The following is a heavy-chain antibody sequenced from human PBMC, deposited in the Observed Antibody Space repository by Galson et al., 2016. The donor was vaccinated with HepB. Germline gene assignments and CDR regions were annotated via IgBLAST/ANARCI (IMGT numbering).Heavy chain of an antibody. CDR3: ATLAATGAFDI. D-gene: IGHD2-15*01. CDR1: GFTFSNYG. Sequence: SLRLSCAASGFTFSNYGMHWVRQAPGKGLEWVAVMSYDGNKKYYADSAKGRFTISRDVSKNTLPLQMNSLRPEDTAVYYCATLAATGAFDIWGQGTMVTVSS. J-gene: IGHJ3*02. CDR2: MSYDGNKK. V-gene: IGHV3-30*03.